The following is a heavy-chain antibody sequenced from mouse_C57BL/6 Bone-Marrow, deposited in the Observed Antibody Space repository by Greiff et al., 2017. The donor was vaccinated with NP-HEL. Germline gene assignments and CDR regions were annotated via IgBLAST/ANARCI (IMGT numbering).Heavy chain of an antibody. CDR2: IDPANGNT. J-gene: IGHJ4*01. Sequence: VQLQQSVAELVRPGASVKLSCTASGFNIKNTYMHWVKQRPEQGLEWIGRIDPANGNTKYAPKFQGKATITADTSSNTAYLQLSSLTSEDTAIYYCASHYYGSSHERVYYAMDYWGQGTSVTVSS. D-gene: IGHD1-1*01. CDR1: GFNIKNTY. V-gene: IGHV14-3*01. CDR3: ASHYYGSSHERVYYAMDY.